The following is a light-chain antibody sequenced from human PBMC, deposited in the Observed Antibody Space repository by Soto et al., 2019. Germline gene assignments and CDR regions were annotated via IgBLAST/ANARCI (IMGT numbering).Light chain of an antibody. J-gene: IGLJ1*01. CDR3: AAWDDSLNGYV. Sequence: QSVLPQPPSASGTPGQRGPISCSGSSSNIGSNTVNWYQQLPGTAPKLLIYSNNQRPSGVPDRFSGSKSGTSASLAISGLQYEYEAYYYCAAWDDSLNGYVFGTGTKVTVL. V-gene: IGLV1-44*01. CDR1: SSNIGSNT. CDR2: SNN.